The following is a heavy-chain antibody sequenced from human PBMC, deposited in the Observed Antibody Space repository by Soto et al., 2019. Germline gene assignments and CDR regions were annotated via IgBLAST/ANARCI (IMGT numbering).Heavy chain of an antibody. CDR1: GFTFSTYA. CDR2: ISASGGGT. J-gene: IGHJ5*02. CDR3: ARRPTATAS. Sequence: EAQMLESGGGSVQPGGSLRLSCAVSGFTFSTYAVAWVRQSPGKGLEWVSSISASGGGTWYADSVKGRFTISRDNSKNTLYLQMNSLRAEDTAVYYCARRPTATASWGQGTLVTVSS. D-gene: IGHD1-1*01. V-gene: IGHV3-23*01.